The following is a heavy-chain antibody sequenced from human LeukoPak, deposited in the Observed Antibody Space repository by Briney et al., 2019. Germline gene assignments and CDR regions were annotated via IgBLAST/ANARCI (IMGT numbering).Heavy chain of an antibody. J-gene: IGHJ3*02. CDR1: GGSISSSDHY. CDR2: RYYSGDN. V-gene: IGHV4-39*01. CDR3: ARHRLEGDTFDI. D-gene: IGHD3-3*01. Sequence: SETLSLTCTVSGGSISSSDHYWAWIRQPPGKGLEWIGSRYYSGDNYYSPSLKSRVTISVDTSTNQFALKMNSVTAADTAVYFCARHRLEGDTFDIWGQGTKVTVSS.